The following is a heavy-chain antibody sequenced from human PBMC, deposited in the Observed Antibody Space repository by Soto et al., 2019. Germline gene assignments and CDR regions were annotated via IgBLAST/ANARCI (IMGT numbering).Heavy chain of an antibody. V-gene: IGHV4-34*01. J-gene: IGHJ5*02. Sequence: SETLSLTCAVYGGSFSGYYWSWIRQPPGKGLEWIGEINHSGSTNYNPSLRSRVTISVDTSKNQFSLKLSSVTAADTAVYYCARDRLRASNWFDPWGQGTPVTVSS. CDR1: GGSFSGYY. CDR2: INHSGST. CDR3: ARDRLRASNWFDP.